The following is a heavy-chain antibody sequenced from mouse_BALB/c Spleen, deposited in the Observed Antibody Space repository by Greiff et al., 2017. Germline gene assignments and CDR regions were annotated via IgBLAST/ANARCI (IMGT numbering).Heavy chain of an antibody. V-gene: IGHV5-12-1*01. CDR3: ASATMITTEAMDY. CDR2: ISSGGGST. CDR1: GFAFSSYD. D-gene: IGHD2-4*01. J-gene: IGHJ4*01. Sequence: EVHLVESGGGLVKPGGSLKLSCAASGFAFSSYDMSWVRQTPEKRLEWVAYISSGGGSTYYPDSVKGRFTISRDNAKNTLYLQMSSLKSEDTAMYYCASATMITTEAMDYWGQGTSVTVSS.